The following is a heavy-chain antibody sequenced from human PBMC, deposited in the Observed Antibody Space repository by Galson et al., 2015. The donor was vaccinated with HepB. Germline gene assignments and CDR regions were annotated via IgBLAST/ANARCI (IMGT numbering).Heavy chain of an antibody. D-gene: IGHD1-26*01. J-gene: IGHJ6*02. CDR1: GFTFSSYA. V-gene: IGHV3-30*04. CDR2: ISYDGRNK. Sequence: SLRLSCAASGFTFSSYAMHWVRQAPGKGLGWVAVISYDGRNKYYADSVKGRFTISRDNSKNTLYLQMNSLRTEDTAVYYCARGANSQGWELPGSMDVWGLGTTVTVSS. CDR3: ARGANSQGWELPGSMDV.